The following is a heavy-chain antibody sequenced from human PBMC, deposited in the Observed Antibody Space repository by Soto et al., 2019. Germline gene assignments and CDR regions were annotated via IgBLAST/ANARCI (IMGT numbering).Heavy chain of an antibody. CDR1: GFTSTSYA. V-gene: IGHV3-23*01. CDR2: ITGGGDNT. J-gene: IGHJ4*02. CDR3: TQDGGSRDWLTVN. Sequence: EVQLLESGGDLVQPGGSLRLSCAASGFTSTSYAMSCIRQAPGKGLEWVSAITGGGDNTYYADSVKGRFTISRDNSKNTLYLQMNSLRAEDTAFYYCTQDGGSRDWLTVNWGQGTLVTVSS. D-gene: IGHD3-9*01.